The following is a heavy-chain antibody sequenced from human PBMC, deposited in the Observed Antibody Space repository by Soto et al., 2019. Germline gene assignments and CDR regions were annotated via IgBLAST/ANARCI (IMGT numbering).Heavy chain of an antibody. CDR3: AKQRYSSGLGDFDY. J-gene: IGHJ4*02. CDR1: GGSISTYY. CDR2: MYSSGST. D-gene: IGHD6-19*01. Sequence: TLSLTCTVSGGSISTYYWSWIRQPAGKGLEWIGRMYSSGSTSYNPSLKSRVTMSVDTSKSQFSLKLSSVTAADTAVYYCAKQRYSSGLGDFDYWGQGTVVTVSS. V-gene: IGHV4-4*07.